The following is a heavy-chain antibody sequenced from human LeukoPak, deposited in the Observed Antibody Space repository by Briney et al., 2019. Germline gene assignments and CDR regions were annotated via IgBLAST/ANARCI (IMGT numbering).Heavy chain of an antibody. CDR3: ARDNIHYYYGMDV. J-gene: IGHJ6*02. V-gene: IGHV1-2*02. CDR1: GYTFTGYY. CDR2: INPNSGGT. Sequence: ASVKVSCKASGYTFTGYYMHWVRQAPGQGLEWMGWINPNSGGTNYAQKFQGRVTMTRDTSISTAYMELSSLRSEDTAVYYCARDNIHYYYGMDVWGQGTTVTVSS.